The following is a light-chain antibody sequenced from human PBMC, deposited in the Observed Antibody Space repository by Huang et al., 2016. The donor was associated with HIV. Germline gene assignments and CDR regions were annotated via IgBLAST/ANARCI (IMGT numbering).Light chain of an antibody. CDR2: DAS. CDR1: QSIIRY. CDR3: QQYNDWPRT. V-gene: IGKV3-15*01. J-gene: IGKJ1*01. Sequence: EIVMTQSPATLSVSPGQRAILFCRARQSIIRYLAWYQQKPGQAPRLLIYDASTRATGIPARFSGSASGTEYTLTISSLQSEDFAVYYCQQYNDWPRTFGQGTKVEIK.